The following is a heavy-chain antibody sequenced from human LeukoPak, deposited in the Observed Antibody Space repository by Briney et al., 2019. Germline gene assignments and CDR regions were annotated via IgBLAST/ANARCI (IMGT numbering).Heavy chain of an antibody. D-gene: IGHD4-17*01. Sequence: GGSLRLSCAASGFTFSSYSMNWVRQAPGKGLEWVSAIGGSGGSTYYADSVKGRFTISRDNSKNTLYLQMNSLRAEDTAVYYCAKGPPYGDYPYYFDYWGQGTLVTVSS. CDR1: GFTFSSYS. CDR3: AKGPPYGDYPYYFDY. CDR2: IGGSGGST. J-gene: IGHJ4*02. V-gene: IGHV3-23*01.